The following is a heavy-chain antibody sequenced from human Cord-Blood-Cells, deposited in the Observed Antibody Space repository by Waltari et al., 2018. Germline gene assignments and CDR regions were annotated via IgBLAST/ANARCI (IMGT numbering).Heavy chain of an antibody. CDR2: IYYSGGT. CDR3: ASSIAAAGPSNY. Sequence: QLQLQESGPGLVKPSETLSLTCTVSGGSISSSSYYLGWIRQPPGKGLEWIGSIYYSGGTYDNPSLKSRVTISVDTSKNQCSLKLSSVTAADTAVYYCASSIAAAGPSNYWGQGTLVTVSS. V-gene: IGHV4-39*07. CDR1: GGSISSSSYY. D-gene: IGHD6-13*01. J-gene: IGHJ4*02.